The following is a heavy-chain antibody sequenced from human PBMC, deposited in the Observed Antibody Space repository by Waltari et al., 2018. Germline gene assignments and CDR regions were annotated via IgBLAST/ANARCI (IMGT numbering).Heavy chain of an antibody. D-gene: IGHD4-17*01. J-gene: IGHJ3*02. CDR2: CEREDGEK. CDR3: ASGEGYGGNSDAFDI. CDR1: GYTLTELS. Sequence: QVQLVQSGAEVKKPGASVHVSCKVPGYTLTELSMHRVRRPRGKGLEGMGGCEREDGEKSYAKKVQGRGSMTEDTDTDKADMELSSRGLEDTAVDEYASGEGYGGNSDAFDIWGQGTMVTVSS. V-gene: IGHV1-24*01.